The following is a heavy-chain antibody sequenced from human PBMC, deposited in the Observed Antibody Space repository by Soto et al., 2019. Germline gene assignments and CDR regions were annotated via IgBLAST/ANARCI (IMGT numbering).Heavy chain of an antibody. D-gene: IGHD2-8*01. CDR2: MYYSGTT. V-gene: IGHV4-38-2*02. Sequence: SETLSLTCAVSGFSISRGYYWGWIRQPPGKGLEWIASMYYSGTTYYNPSLKSRVAISVDTSKNQFSLKLRSVTAADTAVYYCARDWCRDGNTGGYFDYWGQGTPVTVSS. CDR3: ARDWCRDGNTGGYFDY. J-gene: IGHJ4*02. CDR1: GFSISRGYY.